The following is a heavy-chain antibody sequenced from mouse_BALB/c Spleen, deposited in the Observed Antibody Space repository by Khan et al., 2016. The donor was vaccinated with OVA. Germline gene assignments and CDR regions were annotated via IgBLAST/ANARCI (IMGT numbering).Heavy chain of an antibody. D-gene: IGHD1-1*01. J-gene: IGHJ4*01. V-gene: IGHV3-8*02. CDR1: GDSITSGF. CDR3: ARSYGSWAMDY. CDR2: VTYSGNT. Sequence: EVQLVESGPSLVKPSQTLSLTCSVTGDSITSGFWNWIRQFPGNKFEYMGYVTYSGNTYYNPSLKSRLSITRDTSKSQYYLQLNSVTTEDTATYFCARSYGSWAMDYWGQGTSGTVSS.